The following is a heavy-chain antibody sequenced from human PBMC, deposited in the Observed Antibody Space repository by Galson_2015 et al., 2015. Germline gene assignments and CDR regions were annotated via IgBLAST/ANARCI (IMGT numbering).Heavy chain of an antibody. CDR1: GGTFSSYA. V-gene: IGHV1-69*13. Sequence: SVKVSCKASGGTFSSYAISWVRQAPGQGLEWMGGIIPIFGTANYAQKFQGRVTITADESTSTAYMELSSLRSEDTAVYYCAREYYDSSGWYWYYYGMDVWGQGTTVTVSS. CDR2: IIPIFGTA. J-gene: IGHJ6*02. CDR3: AREYYDSSGWYWYYYGMDV. D-gene: IGHD3-22*01.